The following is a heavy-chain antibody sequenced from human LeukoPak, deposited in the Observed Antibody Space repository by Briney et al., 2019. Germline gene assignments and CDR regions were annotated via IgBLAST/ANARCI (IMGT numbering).Heavy chain of an antibody. J-gene: IGHJ4*02. CDR3: AYYGSGTNYNGYFDY. D-gene: IGHD3-10*01. V-gene: IGHV4-61*01. CDR1: GGSISSGSYY. CDR2: IYYSGST. Sequence: PSQTLSLTCTVSGGSISSGSYYWSWIRQPPGKGLEWIGYIYYSGSTNNNPSLKSRVTISVDTSKNQFSLRLSSVTAADTAVYYCAYYGSGTNYNGYFDYWGQGTLVTVSS.